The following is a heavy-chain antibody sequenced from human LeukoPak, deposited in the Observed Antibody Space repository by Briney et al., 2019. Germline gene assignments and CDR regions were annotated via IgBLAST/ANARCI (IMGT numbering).Heavy chain of an antibody. CDR2: ISLDSSTM. CDR1: GFSFSSYS. CDR3: ARDDSAGAWELLWDY. Sequence: GGSLRLSCAASGFSFSSYSMNWVRQAPGKGLEWVSYISLDSSTMYYADSVKGRFAISRDNAKNSLYLQMNSLRDDDTAVYYCARDDSAGAWELLWDYWGQGTLVTVSS. D-gene: IGHD1-26*01. J-gene: IGHJ4*02. V-gene: IGHV3-48*02.